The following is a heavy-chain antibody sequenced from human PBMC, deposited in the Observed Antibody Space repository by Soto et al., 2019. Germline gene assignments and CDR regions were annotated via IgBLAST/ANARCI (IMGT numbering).Heavy chain of an antibody. CDR3: ARGNHNNWFDP. CDR1: GYSVSSNSAA. J-gene: IGHJ5*02. V-gene: IGHV6-1*01. CDR2: TYYRSKWYN. Sequence: SQTLSLTCSISGYSVSSNSAAWIWIRQSPSRGLEWLGRTYYRSKWYNDYALSVKSRITLNPDTSKNQFSLQLNSVTPEDTAVYYCARGNHNNWFDPWGQGTLVTVSS.